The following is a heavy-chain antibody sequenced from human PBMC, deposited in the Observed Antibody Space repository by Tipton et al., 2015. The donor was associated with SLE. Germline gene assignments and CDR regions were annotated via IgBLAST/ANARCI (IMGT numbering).Heavy chain of an antibody. J-gene: IGHJ6*02. Sequence: SLRLSCAASGLTFRTYYMSWIRQAPGKGLEWVSVIYSGGSTYYADPVKGRFTISRHNSKNTLYLQMNSLRAEDTAVYYCASSIAAAGYYYGMDVWGQGTTVTVSS. D-gene: IGHD6-13*01. CDR3: ASSIAAAGYYYGMDV. V-gene: IGHV3-53*04. CDR2: IYSGGST. CDR1: GLTFRTYY.